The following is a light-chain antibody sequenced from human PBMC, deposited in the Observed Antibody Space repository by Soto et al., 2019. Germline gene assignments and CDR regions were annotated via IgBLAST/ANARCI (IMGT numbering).Light chain of an antibody. J-gene: IGKJ1*01. V-gene: IGKV3-20*01. CDR2: GAS. CDR3: QQYGSLWT. CDR1: QSVSSSY. Sequence: EIVLTHSPATLSLSPLEIATLSFRASQSVSSSYLAWYQQKPGQAPRLLIYGASSRATGIPDRFSGSGSGTDFTLTISRLEPEDFAVYYCQQYGSLWTFGQGTKVDIK.